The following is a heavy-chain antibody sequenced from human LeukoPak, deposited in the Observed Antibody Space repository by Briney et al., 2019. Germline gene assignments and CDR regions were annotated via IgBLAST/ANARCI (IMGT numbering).Heavy chain of an antibody. CDR2: INPNSGGT. D-gene: IGHD2-21*02. Sequence: GASVKVSCKASGYTFTGYYMHWVRQAPGQGLEWMGRINPNSGGTNYAQKFQGRVTMTRDTSISTAYMELSRLRSDDTAVYYCARDRFTLFYGLPDYWGQGTLVTVSS. CDR1: GYTFTGYY. J-gene: IGHJ4*02. V-gene: IGHV1-2*06. CDR3: ARDRFTLFYGLPDY.